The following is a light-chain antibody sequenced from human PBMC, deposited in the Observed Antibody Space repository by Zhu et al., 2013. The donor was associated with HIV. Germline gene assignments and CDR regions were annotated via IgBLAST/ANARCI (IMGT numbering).Light chain of an antibody. J-gene: IGKJ4*01. CDR2: GAS. V-gene: IGKV3D-15*01. CDR1: QSVANS. CDR3: QQYNNWLT. Sequence: EIVLTQSPVTLSLSPGERATLSCRASQSVANSLAWYQQKTGQAPWLLIYGASSRATGVPDRFSGSGSGTEFTLTISSLQSEDFAVYYCQQYNNWLTFGGGTKVE.